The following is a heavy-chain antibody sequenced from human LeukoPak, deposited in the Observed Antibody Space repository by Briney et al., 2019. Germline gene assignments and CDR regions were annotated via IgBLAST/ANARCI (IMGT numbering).Heavy chain of an antibody. Sequence: PGGSLRLSCAASGFTFSSYAMSWVRQAPGKGLEWVSAISGSGGSTYYADSVKGRFTISRDNSKNTLYLQMNSLRAEDTAVYYCAKAGQIPKGRNIAARPGNYYYYYYMDVWGKGTTVTVSS. D-gene: IGHD6-6*01. J-gene: IGHJ6*03. V-gene: IGHV3-23*01. CDR2: ISGSGGST. CDR1: GFTFSSYA. CDR3: AKAGQIPKGRNIAARPGNYYYYYYMDV.